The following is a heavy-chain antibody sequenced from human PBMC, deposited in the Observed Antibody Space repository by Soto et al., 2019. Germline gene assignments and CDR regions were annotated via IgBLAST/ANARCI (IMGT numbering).Heavy chain of an antibody. CDR2: ISAYNGNT. V-gene: IGHV1-18*01. Sequence: QVQLVQSGAEVKKPGASVKVSCKASGYTFTSYGISWVRQAPGQGLEWMGWISAYNGNTNYAQQLQGRVTMTTDTSTSTAYMELRSLRSDDTAVYYCARAVIVYENYGVQGYYWGQGTLVTVSS. CDR3: ARAVIVYENYGVQGYY. J-gene: IGHJ4*02. CDR1: GYTFTSYG. D-gene: IGHD1-7*01.